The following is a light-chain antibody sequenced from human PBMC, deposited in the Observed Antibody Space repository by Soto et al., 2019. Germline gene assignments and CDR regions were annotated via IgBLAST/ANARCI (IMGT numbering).Light chain of an antibody. CDR1: QSINNY. CDR2: AAS. CDR3: QQSYSSPLT. V-gene: IGKV1-39*01. Sequence: DIHMTQSPSSLSASVGDRVTITCRASQSINNYLNWNQQKPGKAPNLLIYAASNLQSGVPSRFSGSGSGTVFTLTISSLEPEDFATYYCQQSYSSPLTFGGGTKVEI. J-gene: IGKJ4*01.